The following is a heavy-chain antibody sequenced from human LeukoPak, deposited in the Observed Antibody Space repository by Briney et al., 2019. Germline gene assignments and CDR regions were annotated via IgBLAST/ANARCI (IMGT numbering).Heavy chain of an antibody. CDR3: ARVNSYGSGSYYYYYMDV. Sequence: ASVKVSCKASGYTFTSYGISWVRQAPGQGLEWMGWISAYNGNTNYAQKLQGRVTMTTDTSTSTAYMELRSLRSDDTAMYYCARVNSYGSGSYYYYYMDVWGKGTTVTVSS. CDR1: GYTFTSYG. CDR2: ISAYNGNT. D-gene: IGHD3-10*01. J-gene: IGHJ6*03. V-gene: IGHV1-18*01.